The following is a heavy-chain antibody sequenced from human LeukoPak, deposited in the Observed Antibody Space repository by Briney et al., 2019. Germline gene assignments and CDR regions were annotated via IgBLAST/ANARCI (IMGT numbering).Heavy chain of an antibody. V-gene: IGHV1-2*02. CDR1: GYTFTGYY. Sequence: ASVKVSCKASGYTFTGYYMHWVRQAPGQGLEWMGWINPNSGGTNYAQKFQGRATMTRDTSISTAYMELSRLRSDDTAVYYCARQVVPAAIFDYWGQGTLVTVSS. J-gene: IGHJ4*02. D-gene: IGHD2-2*01. CDR2: INPNSGGT. CDR3: ARQVVPAAIFDY.